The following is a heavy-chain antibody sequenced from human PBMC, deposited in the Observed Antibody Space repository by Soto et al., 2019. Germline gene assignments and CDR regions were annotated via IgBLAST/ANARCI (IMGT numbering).Heavy chain of an antibody. D-gene: IGHD3-3*02. V-gene: IGHV3-23*01. CDR1: RFTFSSYA. CDR3: ARSLFLASTDTEPFDY. J-gene: IGHJ4*02. CDR2: ISGGGKDA. Sequence: EVQLLESGGGLVQPGGSLVLSCAASRFTFSSYAMSWVRQAPGKGLEGVSSISGGGKDAYYADSVKGRFTISRDNSQNTLYLQMSSLRADDTAVYYCARSLFLASTDTEPFDYWGQGALVTVSS.